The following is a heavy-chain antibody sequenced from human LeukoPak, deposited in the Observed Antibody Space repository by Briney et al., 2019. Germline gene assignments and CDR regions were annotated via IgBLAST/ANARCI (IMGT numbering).Heavy chain of an antibody. D-gene: IGHD2-21*02. CDR1: GDTFTSYY. V-gene: IGHV1-46*01. CDR2: INPSGGST. CDR3: ARAPYCGGDCYPNWCDP. Sequence: GSSEKVSCKASGDTFTSYYMHWVRQAPGQGLEWMGIINPSGGSTSYAQKFQGRVTMTRDTSTSTVYMELSSLRSEDTAVYYCARAPYCGGDCYPNWCDPCGQGTLVTVSS. J-gene: IGHJ5*02.